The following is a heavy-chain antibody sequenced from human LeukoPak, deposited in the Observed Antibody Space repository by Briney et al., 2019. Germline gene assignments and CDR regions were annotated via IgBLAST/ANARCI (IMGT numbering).Heavy chain of an antibody. CDR2: INHSGST. Sequence: SETLSLTCAVYGGSFSGYYWSWIRQPPGKGLEWIGEINHSGSTNYNPSLKSRVTISVDTSKNQFSLKLSSVTAADTAVYYCARGYSGYDLGRFDYWGQGTLVTVSS. D-gene: IGHD5-12*01. CDR1: GGSFSGYY. V-gene: IGHV4-34*01. J-gene: IGHJ4*02. CDR3: ARGYSGYDLGRFDY.